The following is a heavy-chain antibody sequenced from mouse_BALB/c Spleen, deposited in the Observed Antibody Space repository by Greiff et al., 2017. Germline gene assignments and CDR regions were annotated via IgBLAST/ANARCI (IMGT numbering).Heavy chain of an antibody. CDR1: GFTFSNYW. D-gene: IGHD3-3*01. CDR2: IRLKSNNYAT. CDR3: TREGDDYFDY. J-gene: IGHJ2*01. Sequence: EVMLVESGGGLVQPGGSMKLSCVASGFTFSNYWMNWVRQSPEKGLEWVAEIRLKSNNYATHYAESVKGRFTISRDDSKSSVYLQMNNLRAEDTGIYYCTREGDDYFDYWGQGTTLTVSS. V-gene: IGHV6-6*02.